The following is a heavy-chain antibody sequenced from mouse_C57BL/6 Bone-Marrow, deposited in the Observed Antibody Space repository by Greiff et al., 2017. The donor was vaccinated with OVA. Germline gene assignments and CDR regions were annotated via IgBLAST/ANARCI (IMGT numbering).Heavy chain of an antibody. Sequence: QVQLQQSGAELVKPGASVKLSCKASGYTFTEYTIHWVKQRSGQGLEWIGWFYPGSGSIKYNEKFKDKATLTADKSSSTAYMQLSSLTSEDAAVYYCATDYYGSSFYAMDYWGQGTSVTVSS. V-gene: IGHV1-62-2*01. CDR3: ATDYYGSSFYAMDY. D-gene: IGHD1-1*01. CDR1: GYTFTEYT. CDR2: FYPGSGSI. J-gene: IGHJ4*01.